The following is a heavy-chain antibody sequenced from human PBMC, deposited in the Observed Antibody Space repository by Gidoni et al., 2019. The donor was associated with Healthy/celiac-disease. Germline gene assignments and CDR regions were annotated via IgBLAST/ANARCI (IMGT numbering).Heavy chain of an antibody. CDR2: ISSSGSTI. CDR3: ARGEDDYGDYRGMDV. CDR1: GSTFSSYE. Sequence: EVQLVESGGGLVQPGGSLSLPCAASGSTFSSYEMNWVRQAPGKGLEWVSYISSSGSTIYYADSVKGRFTISRDNAKNSLYLQMNSLRAEDTAVYYCARGEDDYGDYRGMDVWGQGTTVTVSS. J-gene: IGHJ6*02. V-gene: IGHV3-48*03. D-gene: IGHD4-17*01.